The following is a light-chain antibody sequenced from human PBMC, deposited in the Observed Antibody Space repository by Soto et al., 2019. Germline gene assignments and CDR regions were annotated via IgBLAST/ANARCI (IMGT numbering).Light chain of an antibody. V-gene: IGKV1-5*03. CDR1: QSVSGW. CDR2: KAS. J-gene: IGKJ1*01. Sequence: DIQMTQSPSTLSASVGDRVIIACRASQSVSGWLAWYQQKPGKAPNLLIYKASTLKSGVPSRFSGSGSGTEFTLTISSLQPDDLATYYCQQYDNDSWAFGQGTKVEIK. CDR3: QQYDNDSWA.